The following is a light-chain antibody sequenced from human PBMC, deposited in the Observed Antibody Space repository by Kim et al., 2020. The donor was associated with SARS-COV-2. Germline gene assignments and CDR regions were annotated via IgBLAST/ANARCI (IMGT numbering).Light chain of an antibody. J-gene: IGKJ1*01. CDR1: QGISSY. Sequence: AIWMTQSPSLLSASTGDRVTISCQMSQGISSYLAWYQQKPGKAPELLIYAASTLQSGVPSRFSGSGSGTDFTLTISCLQSEDFATYYCQQYYSFPPTFGQGTKVDIK. CDR2: AAS. CDR3: QQYYSFPPT. V-gene: IGKV1D-8*02.